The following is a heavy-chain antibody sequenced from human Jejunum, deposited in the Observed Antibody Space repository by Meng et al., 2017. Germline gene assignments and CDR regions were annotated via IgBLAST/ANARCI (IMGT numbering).Heavy chain of an antibody. D-gene: IGHD3-10*01. CDR2: IEGDGSHK. CDR3: VYLMGSGMYYLPSNF. CDR1: GFTFSTYW. J-gene: IGHJ4*02. Sequence: GESLKISCAASGFTFSTYWMTWVRQAPGKALEWVANIEGDGSHKYYVDPVKGRFTISRDNAKNSLYLQMNSRRAEDTAVYYCVYLMGSGMYYLPSNFWGQGTLVTVSS. V-gene: IGHV3-7*01.